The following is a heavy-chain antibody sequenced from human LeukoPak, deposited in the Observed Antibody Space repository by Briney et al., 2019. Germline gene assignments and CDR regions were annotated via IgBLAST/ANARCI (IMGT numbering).Heavy chain of an antibody. D-gene: IGHD7-27*01. V-gene: IGHV1-2*02. CDR3: ARGPVWGLDY. CDR1: GFSLIVYY. J-gene: IGHJ4*02. Sequence: ASVKVSCRASGFSLIVYYMHWVRQAPGQGLEWMGWIDPKSGGTSSAQSFQGRPTMTSDTSIRTVYMELSGLRSDDTATYYCARGPVWGLDYWGLGTLVTVSS. CDR2: IDPKSGGT.